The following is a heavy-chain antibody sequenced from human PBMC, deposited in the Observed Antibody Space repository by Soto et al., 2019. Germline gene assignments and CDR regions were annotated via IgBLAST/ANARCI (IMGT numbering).Heavy chain of an antibody. V-gene: IGHV3-53*04. CDR2: IYSGGST. Sequence: SLRLSCAASGFTVSSNYMSWVRQAPGKGLEWVSVIYSGGSTYYADSVKGRFTISRHNSKNTLYLQMNSLRAEDTAVYYCASRTTTVTISKDAFDIWGQGTMVPVSS. CDR1: GFTVSSNY. CDR3: ASRTTTVTISKDAFDI. J-gene: IGHJ3*02. D-gene: IGHD4-17*01.